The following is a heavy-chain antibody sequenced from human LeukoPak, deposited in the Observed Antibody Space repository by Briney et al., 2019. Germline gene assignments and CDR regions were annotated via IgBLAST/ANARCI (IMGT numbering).Heavy chain of an antibody. J-gene: IGHJ4*02. Sequence: SETLSLTCTVSGGSISSSSYYWGWIRQPPGKGLEWIGSIYYSGSTYYNPSLKSRVTISVDTSKNQFSLKLSSVTAADTAVYYCASSTIFGGVITFDSWGQGTLVTVSS. D-gene: IGHD3-3*01. CDR2: IYYSGST. V-gene: IGHV4-39*01. CDR3: ASSTIFGGVITFDS. CDR1: GGSISSSSYY.